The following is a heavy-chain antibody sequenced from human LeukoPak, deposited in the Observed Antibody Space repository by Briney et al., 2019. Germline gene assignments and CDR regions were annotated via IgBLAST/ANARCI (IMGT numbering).Heavy chain of an antibody. CDR1: GGSVSSSSYH. Sequence: LSLTCTVSGGSVSSSSYHWDWIRQAPGKGLEWVAVIWNDGSKKYYGDSVKGRFTISRDTSKNTLDLQMDSLRVEDTAVYYCARSTRGDSNGQGNDLDIWGQGTMVTVSA. D-gene: IGHD3-22*01. V-gene: IGHV3-33*08. CDR3: ARSTRGDSNGQGNDLDI. CDR2: IWNDGSKK. J-gene: IGHJ3*02.